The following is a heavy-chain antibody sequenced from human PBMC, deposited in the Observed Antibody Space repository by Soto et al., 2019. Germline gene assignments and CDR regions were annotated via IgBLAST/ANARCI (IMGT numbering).Heavy chain of an antibody. J-gene: IGHJ6*02. CDR1: GYTFTSYY. Sequence: GASVKVSCKASGYTFTSYYMHWVRQAPGQGLEWMGIINPSGGSTSYAQKFQGRVTMTRDTSTSTVYMELSSLRSEDTAVYYCARANRVTMVRGVINHYYYGMDVWGQGTTVTVSS. D-gene: IGHD3-10*01. CDR3: ARANRVTMVRGVINHYYYGMDV. V-gene: IGHV1-46*01. CDR2: INPSGGST.